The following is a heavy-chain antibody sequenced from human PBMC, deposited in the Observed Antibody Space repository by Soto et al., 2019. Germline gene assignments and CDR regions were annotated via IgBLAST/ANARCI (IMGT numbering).Heavy chain of an antibody. CDR3: ARFGSSTTFDY. D-gene: IGHD6-13*01. Sequence: SLRLSCAASGFTFSSYGMHWVRQAPGKGLEWVAVIWYDGSNKYYADSVKGRFTISRDNSKNTLYLQMSSLRAEDTAVYYCARFGSSTTFDYWGQGTLVTVSS. CDR1: GFTFSSYG. J-gene: IGHJ4*02. V-gene: IGHV3-33*01. CDR2: IWYDGSNK.